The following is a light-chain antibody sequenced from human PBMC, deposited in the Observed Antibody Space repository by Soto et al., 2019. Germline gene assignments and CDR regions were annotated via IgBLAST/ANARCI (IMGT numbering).Light chain of an antibody. CDR1: QSVSSN. CDR2: AAS. V-gene: IGKV3-15*01. CDR3: QQYNDWFRT. J-gene: IGKJ1*01. Sequence: EILMTQSPATLSVSPGERVTLSCRASQSVSSNLAWFQQRPGQAPRLLIYAASTRATGIPARFSGSGSGTEFTLTISSLQSEDFAAYYCQQYNDWFRTFGQGTKVDIK.